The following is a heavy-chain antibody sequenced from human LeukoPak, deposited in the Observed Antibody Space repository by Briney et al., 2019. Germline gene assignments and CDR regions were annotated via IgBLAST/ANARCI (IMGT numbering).Heavy chain of an antibody. D-gene: IGHD6-19*01. J-gene: IGHJ4*02. CDR3: ARDFPIAVAGTFGY. V-gene: IGHV4-38-2*02. Sequence: SETLSLTCTVSGYSISSGYYWGWIRQPPGKGLEWIGSIYHSGSTYYNSSLKSRVTISVDTSKNQFSLKLSSVTAADTAVYYCARDFPIAVAGTFGYWGQGTLVTVSS. CDR1: GYSISSGYY. CDR2: IYHSGST.